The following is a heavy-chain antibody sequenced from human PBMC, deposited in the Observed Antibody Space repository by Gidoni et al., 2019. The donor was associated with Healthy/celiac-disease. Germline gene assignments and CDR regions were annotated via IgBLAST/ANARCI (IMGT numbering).Heavy chain of an antibody. D-gene: IGHD3-10*02. V-gene: IGHV3-23*01. CDR3: ADSVFVTNYFDY. J-gene: IGHJ4*02. Sequence: EVQLLESGGGLGQPGGSLRLYWAGAGCTFSSYAMSWVRQAPGKGLGWVSASSGSGGSTSYADSVKVRFTISRDNSKNTLYLQMNSLRAEDTAVYYCADSVFVTNYFDYWGQGTLVTVSS. CDR2: SSGSGGST. CDR1: GCTFSSYA.